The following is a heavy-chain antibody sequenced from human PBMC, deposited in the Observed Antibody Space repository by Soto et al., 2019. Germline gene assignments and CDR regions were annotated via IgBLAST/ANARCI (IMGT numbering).Heavy chain of an antibody. D-gene: IGHD2-2*01. V-gene: IGHV3-30*18. CDR3: AKSTPTYHLPGWWGVDV. CDR1: GFTFSNYG. CDR2: ISFDGSDK. J-gene: IGHJ6*02. Sequence: QVQLVESGGGVVQPGRSLRLSCAASGFTFSNYGIHWVRQAPGKGLEWVAVISFDGSDKYYADSVKGRFTISRDTSKNTVFLQMNSLRAEATAVYYCAKSTPTYHLPGWWGVDVWGQGTTVTVSS.